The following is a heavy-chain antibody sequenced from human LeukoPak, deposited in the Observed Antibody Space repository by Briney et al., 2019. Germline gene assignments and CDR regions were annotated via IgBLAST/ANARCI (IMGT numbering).Heavy chain of an antibody. CDR3: ARSYGGNYFDY. Sequence: SQTLSLTCTVSGGSISSGGYYWSWIRQPPGKGLEWIGYIYHSGSTYYNPSLKSRVTISVDRSKNQFSLKLSSVTAADTAVYYCARSYGGNYFDYWGQGTLVTVSS. V-gene: IGHV4-30-2*02. CDR1: GGSISSGGYY. D-gene: IGHD4-23*01. CDR2: IYHSGST. J-gene: IGHJ4*02.